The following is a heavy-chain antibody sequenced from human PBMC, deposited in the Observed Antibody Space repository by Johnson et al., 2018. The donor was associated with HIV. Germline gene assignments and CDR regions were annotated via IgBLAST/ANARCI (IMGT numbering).Heavy chain of an antibody. J-gene: IGHJ3*02. CDR3: ATRDPTHRPGVFDI. D-gene: IGHD1-14*01. V-gene: IGHV3-11*04. CDR1: AFTFSDYY. CDR2: ISSSGSTI. Sequence: QVQLVESGGGLVKPGGSLRLSCAASAFTFSDYYMTWMRQAPGTGLEWVSYISSSGSTIYYADSVKGRFTISRDNAKNSLYLQMNSLRAEDTAVYYCATRDPTHRPGVFDIWGQGTMVTVSS.